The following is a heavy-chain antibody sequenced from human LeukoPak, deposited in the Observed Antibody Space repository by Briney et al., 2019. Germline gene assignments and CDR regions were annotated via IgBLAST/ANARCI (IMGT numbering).Heavy chain of an antibody. CDR2: ISYDESNK. D-gene: IGHD6-19*01. Sequence: PGGSLRLSCAASGFTFSSYTMHWVRQAPGKGLEWVAVISYDESNKYYADSVKGRFTISRDNSKNTLYLQMNSLRAEDTAVYYCAKDPVPGYSSGWYGHFDYWGQGTLVTVSS. J-gene: IGHJ4*02. CDR1: GFTFSSYT. V-gene: IGHV3-30-3*01. CDR3: AKDPVPGYSSGWYGHFDY.